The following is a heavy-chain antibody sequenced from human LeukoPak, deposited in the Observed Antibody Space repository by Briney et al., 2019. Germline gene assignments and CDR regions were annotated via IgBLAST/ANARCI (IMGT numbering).Heavy chain of an antibody. V-gene: IGHV3-23*01. CDR2: ISGSGGST. CDR1: GLTFNIYA. J-gene: IGHJ4*02. Sequence: GGSLRLSCAASGLTFNIYAMNWVRQAPGKGLEWVSTISGSGGSTYYADSVKGRFTISRDNSKNTLSLQMNSLRAEDTATYYCAKARGCSGGSCYFDCWGQGTLVTVSS. CDR3: AKARGCSGGSCYFDC. D-gene: IGHD2-15*01.